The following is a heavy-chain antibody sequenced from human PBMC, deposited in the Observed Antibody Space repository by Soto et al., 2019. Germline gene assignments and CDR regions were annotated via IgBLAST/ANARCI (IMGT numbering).Heavy chain of an antibody. CDR3: AREYYYGSGSYFEKPYYYYYMDV. D-gene: IGHD3-10*01. CDR2: IWYDGSNK. CDR1: GFTFSSYG. V-gene: IGHV3-33*01. J-gene: IGHJ6*03. Sequence: QVQLVESGGGVVQPGRSLRLSCAASGFTFSSYGMHWVRQAPGKGLEWVAVIWYDGSNKYYAESVKGRFTISRDNSKNTLYLQMNSLRAEDTAVYYCAREYYYGSGSYFEKPYYYYYMDVWGKGTTVTVSS.